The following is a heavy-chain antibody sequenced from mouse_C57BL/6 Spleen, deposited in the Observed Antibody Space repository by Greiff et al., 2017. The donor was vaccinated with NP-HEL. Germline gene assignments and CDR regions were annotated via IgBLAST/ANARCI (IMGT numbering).Heavy chain of an antibody. D-gene: IGHD2-3*01. CDR2: INPSTGGT. J-gene: IGHJ4*01. Sequence: EVKVVESGPELVKPGASVKISCKASGYSFTGYYMNWVKQSPEKSLEWIGEINPSTGGTTYNQKFKAKATLTVDKSSSTAYMQLKSLTSEDSAVYYCARRYDGYLYYAMDYWGQGTSVTVSS. CDR1: GYSFTGYY. V-gene: IGHV1-42*01. CDR3: ARRYDGYLYYAMDY.